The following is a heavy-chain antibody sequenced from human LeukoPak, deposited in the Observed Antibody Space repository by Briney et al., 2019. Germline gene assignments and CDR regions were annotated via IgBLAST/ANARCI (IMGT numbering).Heavy chain of an antibody. D-gene: IGHD4-23*01. V-gene: IGHV5-51*01. CDR2: IYLGDSDT. J-gene: IGHJ4*02. CDR1: GYSLTSYW. Sequence: GESLKISCKGSGYSLTSYWIGWVRQMPGKGLEWMGIIYLGDSDTRYSPSFQGQVSISADKSISTAYLQWSSLKASDTAMYYCARRINSLRYFDYWGQGTLVTVSS. CDR3: ARRINSLRYFDY.